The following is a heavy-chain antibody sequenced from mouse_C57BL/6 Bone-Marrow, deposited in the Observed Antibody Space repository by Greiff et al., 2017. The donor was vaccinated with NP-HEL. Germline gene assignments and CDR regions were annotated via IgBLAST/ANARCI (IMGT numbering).Heavy chain of an antibody. Sequence: VQLKQSVAELVRPGASVKLSCTASGFNIKNTYMHWVKQRPEQGLEWIGRIDPANGNTKYAPKFQGKATITSDTSANTAYLQLSSLTSEDTAIYYCASQGLRRRVWYFDVWGTGTTVTVSS. D-gene: IGHD2-4*01. J-gene: IGHJ1*03. CDR3: ASQGLRRRVWYFDV. V-gene: IGHV14-3*01. CDR1: GFNIKNTY. CDR2: IDPANGNT.